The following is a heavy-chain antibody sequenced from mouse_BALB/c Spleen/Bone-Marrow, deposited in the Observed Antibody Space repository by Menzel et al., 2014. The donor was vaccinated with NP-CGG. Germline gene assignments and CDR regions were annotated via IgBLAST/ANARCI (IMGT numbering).Heavy chain of an antibody. J-gene: IGHJ3*01. D-gene: IGHD1-1*01. CDR2: FNPSNGGT. CDR3: TRSYYAKEGAWFAY. V-gene: IGHV1S81*02. Sequence: VQLQQSGAELVKPGASVKLSCKASGYTFTSYYMYWVKQRPGQGLEWIGGFNPSNGGTNFNEKFKSKATLTVDKSSSTAYMQLSSLTSEDSAVYYCTRSYYAKEGAWFAYWGQGTLVTVSA. CDR1: GYTFTSYY.